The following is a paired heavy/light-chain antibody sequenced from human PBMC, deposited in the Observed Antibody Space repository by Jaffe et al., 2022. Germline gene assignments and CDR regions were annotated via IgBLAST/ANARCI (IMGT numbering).Light chain of an antibody. CDR2: KNN. CDR1: SSNIANNY. J-gene: IGLJ3*02. Sequence: QSVLTQPPSASGTPGQRLTISCSGSSSNIANNYVYWYQHLPGMSPRLLIHKNNERPSGVPDRFSVSKSGTSASLAISGLRAEDEADYYCAAWDDSLRGWVFGGGTKLTVL. V-gene: IGLV1-47*01. CDR3: AAWDDSLRGWV.
Heavy chain of an antibody. CDR1: GFTFTAYY. Sequence: QVQLVESGGVLVKPGGSLRLSCAASGFTFTAYYMSWIRQAPGQGLEWVSYISTGGHTIYYANSVKGRFTISRDNTKNSLHLQMNSLRAEDTAVYFCVRGGGDAFDFWGRGTMVTVSS. CDR3: VRGGGDAFDF. CDR2: ISTGGHTI. V-gene: IGHV3-11*01. D-gene: IGHD3-16*01. J-gene: IGHJ3*01.